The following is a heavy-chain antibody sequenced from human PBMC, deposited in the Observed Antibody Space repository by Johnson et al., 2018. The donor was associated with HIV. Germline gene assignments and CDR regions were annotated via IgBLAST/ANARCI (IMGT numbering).Heavy chain of an antibody. CDR2: IISDVSSA. CDR1: GFTFSPYW. D-gene: IGHD2/OR15-2a*01. CDR3: TTGAFHAYDM. V-gene: IGHV3-74*02. J-gene: IGHJ3*02. Sequence: VQLVEFGGGLVQPGGSLRLSCAASGFTFSPYWMHWVRQAPGQGLVWVSRIISDVSSAIYTDSVTGRFTISRDNTKNTLYLQMNSLRAEDTAVYYCTTGAFHAYDMWGQGTMVTVSS.